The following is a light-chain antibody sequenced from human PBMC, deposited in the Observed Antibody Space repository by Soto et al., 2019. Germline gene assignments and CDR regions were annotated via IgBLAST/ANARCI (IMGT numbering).Light chain of an antibody. CDR2: EVS. J-gene: IGLJ3*02. Sequence: QSALTQSASVSGSPGQSITISCTGTSSDVGGYNYLSWYQQHPGKAPRVMIYEVSNRPSGVSNLFSGSKSGNTASLTISGLQAEDEADYFCSSYTTSGTPVFGGGTKVTVL. V-gene: IGLV2-14*01. CDR1: SSDVGGYNY. CDR3: SSYTTSGTPV.